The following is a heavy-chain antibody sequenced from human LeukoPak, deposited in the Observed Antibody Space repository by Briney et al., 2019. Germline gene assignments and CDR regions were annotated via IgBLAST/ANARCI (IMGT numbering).Heavy chain of an antibody. CDR3: ARGSSHGFDY. Sequence: ESGPTLVNPTQTLTVTCTFSGFPLTTSGMCVSWILQPPGKALEWLALIDWDDDKSYSTSLKTRLTISRDTSRNQVVLTMTNMDPVDTATYYCARGSSHGFDYWGQGTLVTVSS. V-gene: IGHV2-70*12. J-gene: IGHJ4*02. CDR2: IDWDDDK. CDR1: GFPLTTSGMC.